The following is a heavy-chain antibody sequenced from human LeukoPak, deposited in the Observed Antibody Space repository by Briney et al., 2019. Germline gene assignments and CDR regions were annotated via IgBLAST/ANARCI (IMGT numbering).Heavy chain of an antibody. Sequence: SGTLSLTCAVSGVSISSSEWWIWVRQPPGQGLEWIGEIHRAGRTRYNPSLKSRVTISMDYSKNQFSLKLTSVTAADTAIYYGGKTDIYFNPIDYWGPGSLVTVSS. CDR3: GKTDIYFNPIDY. V-gene: IGHV4-4*02. D-gene: IGHD3-9*01. CDR1: GVSISSSEW. CDR2: IHRAGRT. J-gene: IGHJ4*02.